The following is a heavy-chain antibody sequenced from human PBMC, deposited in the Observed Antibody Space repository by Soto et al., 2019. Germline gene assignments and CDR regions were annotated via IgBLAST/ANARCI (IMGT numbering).Heavy chain of an antibody. V-gene: IGHV1-69*18. J-gene: IGHJ6*02. CDR2: IVPMFGTP. Sequence: QVQLVQSGAEVKKPGSSVKVSCKAAAGTFSSYPISWVRQAPGQGLEWMGRIVPMFGTPNYAQKFKGRVTITADEFTRTAYMELNSLRSEDTAVYYCARAVVVTAIVYQDHGMDAWGQGTTVTVSS. D-gene: IGHD2-21*02. CDR1: AGTFSSYP. CDR3: ARAVVVTAIVYQDHGMDA.